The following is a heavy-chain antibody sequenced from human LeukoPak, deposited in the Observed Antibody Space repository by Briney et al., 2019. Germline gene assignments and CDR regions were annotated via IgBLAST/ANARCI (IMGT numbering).Heavy chain of an antibody. J-gene: IGHJ4*02. CDR2: IYHSGST. CDR1: GYSISSGYY. V-gene: IGHV4-38-2*02. Sequence: SETLSLTCSVSGYSISSGYYWGWIRQPPGKGLEWIGSIYHSGSTYYNPSLKSRVTISVDTSKNQFSLKLSSVTAADTAVYYCAGGYSYVIFDYWGQGTLVTVSS. D-gene: IGHD5-18*01. CDR3: AGGYSYVIFDY.